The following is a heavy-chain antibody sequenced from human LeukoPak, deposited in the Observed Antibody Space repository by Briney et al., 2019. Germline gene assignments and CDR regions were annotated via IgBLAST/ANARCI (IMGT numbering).Heavy chain of an antibody. V-gene: IGHV1-69*05. CDR3: ARGTDYSNRHRRRFAFDI. D-gene: IGHD4-11*01. CDR1: GYTFTGYY. Sequence: SVKVSCKASGYTFTGYYMHWVRQAPGQGLEWMGGIIPIFGTANYAQKFQGRVTITTDESTSTAYMELSSLRSEDTAVYYCARGTDYSNRHRRRFAFDIWGQGTMVTVSS. J-gene: IGHJ3*02. CDR2: IIPIFGTA.